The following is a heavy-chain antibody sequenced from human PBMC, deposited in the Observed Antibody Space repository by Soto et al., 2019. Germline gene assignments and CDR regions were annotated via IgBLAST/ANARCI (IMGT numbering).Heavy chain of an antibody. V-gene: IGHV3-21*01. D-gene: IGHD3-10*01. Sequence: GALRLSCAASGFTFSYFEMNWVRQAPGKGLEWVSSISSSSSYIYYADSVKGRFTISRDNAKNSLYLQMNSLRAEDTAVYYCARRITGYWGQGTLVTVSS. CDR1: GFTFSYFE. CDR2: ISSSSSYI. CDR3: ARRITGY. J-gene: IGHJ4*02.